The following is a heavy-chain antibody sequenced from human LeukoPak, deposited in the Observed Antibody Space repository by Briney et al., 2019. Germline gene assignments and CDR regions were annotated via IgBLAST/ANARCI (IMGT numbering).Heavy chain of an antibody. V-gene: IGHV1-46*01. Sequence: ASAKVSCKASGYTFTSYFMHWVRQAPGQGLEWMGIINPLGGSTSYAQNFQGRLTMTRDTSTSTVNMELNNLRSEDTAVYYCAKSVYGGNSWGFDCWGQGTLSPSPQ. CDR3: AKSVYGGNSWGFDC. CDR1: GYTFTSYF. J-gene: IGHJ4*02. CDR2: INPLGGST. D-gene: IGHD4-23*01.